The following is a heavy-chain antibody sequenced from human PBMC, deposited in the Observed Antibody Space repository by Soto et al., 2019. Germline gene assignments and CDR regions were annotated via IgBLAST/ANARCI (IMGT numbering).Heavy chain of an antibody. D-gene: IGHD3-16*01. CDR2: IIPILGET. CDR1: GTIFSSYT. J-gene: IGHJ6*02. V-gene: IGHV1-69*08. CDR3: AKGLGGRMDD. Sequence: QVQLVQSGAEVKKPGSSVRVSCKASGTIFSSYTISWVRQAPGQGLEWMGRIIPILGETNSAQKFQDRVTRTADKSTTTAYMELNSLRLEDTAVYYCAKGLGGRMDDWGQGTTVTVS.